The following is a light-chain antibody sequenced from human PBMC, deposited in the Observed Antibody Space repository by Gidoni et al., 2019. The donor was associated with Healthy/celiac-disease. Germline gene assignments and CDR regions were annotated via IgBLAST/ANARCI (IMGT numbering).Light chain of an antibody. Sequence: DIVMTQSPASLAVSLGERATINCKSSQSVLYSSNNKNYLAWYQQKPGQPPKLLIYWASTRESGVPDRFSGSGSWTDFTLTISSLQAEDVAVYYCQQYYSTPQTFCQGTKVEIK. CDR1: QSVLYSSNNKNY. CDR2: WAS. J-gene: IGKJ1*01. V-gene: IGKV4-1*01. CDR3: QQYYSTPQT.